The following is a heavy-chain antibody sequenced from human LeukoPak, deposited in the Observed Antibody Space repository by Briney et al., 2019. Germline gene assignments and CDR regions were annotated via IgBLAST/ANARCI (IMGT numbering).Heavy chain of an antibody. CDR2: IRYDGSNK. CDR1: GFTFSSYG. Sequence: GGSLRLSCAASGFTFSSYGVHWVRQAPGKGLEWVAFIRYDGSNKYYADSVKGRFTISRDNSKNTLYLQMNSLRSEDTAVYYCAKEGLRFFDFWGQGTLVTVSS. V-gene: IGHV3-30*02. J-gene: IGHJ4*02. D-gene: IGHD5-12*01. CDR3: AKEGLRFFDF.